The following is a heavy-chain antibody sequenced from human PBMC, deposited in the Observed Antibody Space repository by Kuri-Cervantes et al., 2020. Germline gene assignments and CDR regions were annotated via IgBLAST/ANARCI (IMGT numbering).Heavy chain of an antibody. D-gene: IGHD2-8*01. CDR1: GFTFSSYG. CDR3: AANGGPFDF. Sequence: GESLKISCAASGFTFSSYGMHWVRQAPGKGLEWVAVIWYDGSNKYYADSVKGRFTISRDNSKNSVFLQMNSLRVEDTAVYYCAANGGPFDFWGQGTLVTVSS. J-gene: IGHJ4*02. V-gene: IGHV3-33*08. CDR2: IWYDGSNK.